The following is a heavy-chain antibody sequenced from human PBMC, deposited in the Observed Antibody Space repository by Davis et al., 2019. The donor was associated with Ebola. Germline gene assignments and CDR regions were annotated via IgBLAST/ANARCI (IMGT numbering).Heavy chain of an antibody. CDR1: GGSISSGDYY. V-gene: IGHV4-39*07. D-gene: IGHD1-14*01. J-gene: IGHJ4*02. CDR2: IYHSGST. CDR3: ARDYVY. Sequence: SETLSLTCTVSGGSISSGDYYWSWIRQPPGKGLEWIGSIYHSGSTNYSPSLKSRVTISADTSKNQFSLRLKSVTAADTAMYYCARDYVYWGQGILVTVSS.